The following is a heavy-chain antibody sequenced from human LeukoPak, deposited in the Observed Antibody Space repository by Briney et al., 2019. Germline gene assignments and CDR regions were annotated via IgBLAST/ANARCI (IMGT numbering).Heavy chain of an antibody. CDR3: ARSAARLRYYYAMDV. Sequence: GGSLRLSCAASGFSVSNTYMSWVRQAPGKGLEWVSVIYSGDGGVSTYYTDSVKGRFTISRHNSKNTLYLQMSSLRAEDTAVHFCARSAARLRYYYAMDVWGQGTTVTVCS. CDR2: IYSGDGGVST. D-gene: IGHD6-6*01. CDR1: GFSVSNTY. V-gene: IGHV3-53*04. J-gene: IGHJ6*02.